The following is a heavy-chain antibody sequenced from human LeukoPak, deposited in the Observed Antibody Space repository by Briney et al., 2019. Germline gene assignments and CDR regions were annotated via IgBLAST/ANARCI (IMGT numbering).Heavy chain of an antibody. CDR3: ARTFWSYGL. Sequence: SETLSLTCTVSGGSISSYYWSWIRQPPGKGLEWIGYIYYSGSTNYNPSLKSRVTISVDTSKNQFSLKLSTVTAADTAVYYCARTFWSYGLWGQGTLVTVSS. CDR1: GGSISSYY. V-gene: IGHV4-59*01. J-gene: IGHJ4*02. D-gene: IGHD3-3*01. CDR2: IYYSGST.